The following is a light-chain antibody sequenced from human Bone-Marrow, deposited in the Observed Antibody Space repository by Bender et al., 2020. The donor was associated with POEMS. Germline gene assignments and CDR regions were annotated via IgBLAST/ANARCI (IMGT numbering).Light chain of an antibody. V-gene: IGLV2-8*01. J-gene: IGLJ2*01. Sequence: QSALTQPPSASGSPGQSVTISCTGTSSDVGGYSYVSWYQQHPGKAPKVMIYDVTKRPSGVPDRFSGSKSGNAASLAVSGLQAEDEADYYCTSYAGSSNVIFGGGTKLTVL. CDR1: SSDVGGYSY. CDR3: TSYAGSSNVI. CDR2: DVT.